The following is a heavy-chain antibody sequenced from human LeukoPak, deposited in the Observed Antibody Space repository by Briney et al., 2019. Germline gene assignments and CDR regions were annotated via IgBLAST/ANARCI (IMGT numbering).Heavy chain of an antibody. D-gene: IGHD6-13*01. Sequence: LETLSLTCTVSGGSVSSGSYYWSWIRQPPGEGLEWIGYIYYSGSTNYNPSLKSRVTISVDTSKNQFSLKLSSVTAADTAVYYCAGSYSSSWYRNYWGQGTLVTVSS. CDR1: GGSVSSGSYY. V-gene: IGHV4-61*01. J-gene: IGHJ4*02. CDR3: AGSYSSSWYRNY. CDR2: IYYSGST.